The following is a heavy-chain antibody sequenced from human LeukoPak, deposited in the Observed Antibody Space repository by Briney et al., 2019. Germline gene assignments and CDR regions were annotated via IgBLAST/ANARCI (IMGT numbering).Heavy chain of an antibody. CDR3: ARGKNRYGEDAFNI. CDR2: ISTTSSYI. D-gene: IGHD3-9*01. V-gene: IGHV3-21*01. CDR1: GFTFSRYG. J-gene: IGHJ3*02. Sequence: GGSLRLSCAASGFTFSRYGLHWVRQAPGKGLEWVSSISTTSSYIYYADSVKGRFTISRDNAKNSLYLQMNSLRAEDAAVYYCARGKNRYGEDAFNIWGQGTMVTVSS.